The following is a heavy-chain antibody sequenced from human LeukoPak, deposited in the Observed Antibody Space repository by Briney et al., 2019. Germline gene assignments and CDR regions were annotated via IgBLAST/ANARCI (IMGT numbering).Heavy chain of an antibody. CDR1: GFTFSSYG. Sequence: GGSLRLSCAASGFTFSSYGMHWVRQAPGKGLEWVAVISYDGSNKYYADSVKGRFTISRDNSKNTLYLQMDSLRAEDTAVYYCAKDLLYSDVWGSYRPNPLDYWGQGTLVTVSS. J-gene: IGHJ4*02. V-gene: IGHV3-30*18. CDR2: ISYDGSNK. D-gene: IGHD3-16*02. CDR3: AKDLLYSDVWGSYRPNPLDY.